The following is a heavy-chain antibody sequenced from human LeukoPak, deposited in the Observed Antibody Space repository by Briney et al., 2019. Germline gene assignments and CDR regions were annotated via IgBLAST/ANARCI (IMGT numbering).Heavy chain of an antibody. J-gene: IGHJ4*02. CDR2: VKSDGSDT. D-gene: IGHD3-10*01. CDR1: GSTFSRYW. Sequence: GGSLRLSCAASGSTFSRYWMHWVRQAPGKGLMWFSRVKSDGSDTIYADSVKGRFTISRDNAKNTLYLQMDSLRAEDTAVYYCTTGIGNYYYYWGQGTLVTVAS. CDR3: TTGIGNYYYY. V-gene: IGHV3-74*01.